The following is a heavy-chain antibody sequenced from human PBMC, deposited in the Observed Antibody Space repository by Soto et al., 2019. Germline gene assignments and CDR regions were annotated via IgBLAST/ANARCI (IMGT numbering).Heavy chain of an antibody. D-gene: IGHD5-18*01. CDR3: AKGVSQYTPLALFDY. CDR2: ISGSDGRT. J-gene: IGHJ4*02. CDR1: GFTFSSYA. V-gene: IGHV3-23*01. Sequence: EVQLLESGGGLVRPGGSLRLSCAASGFTFSSYAMCWVRQAPGKGLEWVSTISGSDGRTYSTDSVKGRFTISRDNSRNTAYLQMNSLRVEDTAVYYCAKGVSQYTPLALFDYWGRGTLVTVSS.